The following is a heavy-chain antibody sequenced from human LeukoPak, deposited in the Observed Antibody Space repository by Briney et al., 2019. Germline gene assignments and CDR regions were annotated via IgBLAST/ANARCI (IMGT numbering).Heavy chain of an antibody. CDR3: AKDFRHEYEASHGMDV. Sequence: GESLRLSWAASGFDFSKYEMNWVRQAPGKGLEWISYISVRAGTIYYADSAEGRFTISRDDAKNSLYLQMNSMRAEDTAVYYSAKDFRHEYEASHGMDVWGQGTRVTVS. J-gene: IGHJ6*02. D-gene: IGHD2/OR15-2a*01. V-gene: IGHV3-48*03. CDR2: ISVRAGTI. CDR1: GFDFSKYE.